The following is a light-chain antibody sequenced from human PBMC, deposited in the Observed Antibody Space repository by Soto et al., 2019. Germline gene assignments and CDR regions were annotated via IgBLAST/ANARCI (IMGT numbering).Light chain of an antibody. V-gene: IGKV1-33*01. CDR2: DAS. Sequence: DIQMTQSPSFLSASVGDRVTITCQASQDIRNSLNWYKQKPGKAPNLLIYDASNLETGVPSRFSGSGSGTDSSFSISSLKPEDIATDYCQQYENLVTFGQGTRLEIK. J-gene: IGKJ5*01. CDR3: QQYENLVT. CDR1: QDIRNS.